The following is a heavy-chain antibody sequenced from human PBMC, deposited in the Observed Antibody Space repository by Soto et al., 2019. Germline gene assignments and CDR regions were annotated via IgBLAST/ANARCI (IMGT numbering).Heavy chain of an antibody. D-gene: IGHD3-22*01. CDR2: IYYSGST. Sequence: SETLSLTCTVSGGSISSSSYYWGWIRQPPGKGLEWIGSIYYSGSTYYNPSLKSRVTISVDTSKNQFSLKLSSVTAADTAVYYCVGYYYDSSGFDYWGQGTLVTVSS. J-gene: IGHJ4*02. V-gene: IGHV4-39*07. CDR1: GGSISSSSYY. CDR3: VGYYYDSSGFDY.